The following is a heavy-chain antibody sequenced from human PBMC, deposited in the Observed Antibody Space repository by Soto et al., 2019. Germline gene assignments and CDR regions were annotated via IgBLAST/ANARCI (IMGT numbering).Heavy chain of an antibody. CDR3: VGYYYNTRGYYYDY. Sequence: ASVKVSCKASGGTFSSYAISWVRQAPGQGLEWMGGIIPIFDTANYAQKFQGRVTITADESTSTAYMELSSLRSEDTAVYYCVGYYYNTRGYYYDYWGQGTLVTVSS. CDR1: GGTFSSYA. J-gene: IGHJ4*02. V-gene: IGHV1-69*13. CDR2: IIPIFDTA. D-gene: IGHD3-22*01.